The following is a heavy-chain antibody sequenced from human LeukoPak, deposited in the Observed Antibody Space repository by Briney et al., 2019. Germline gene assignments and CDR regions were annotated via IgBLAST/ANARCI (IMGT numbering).Heavy chain of an antibody. CDR1: GYTFTSYG. CDR2: ISAYNGNT. Sequence: ASVKVSCKASGYTFTSYGISWVRQAPGQGLEWMGWISAYNGNTNYAQKPQGRVTMTTDTSTSTAYMELRSLRSDDTAVYYCARGGDSSSWYAYYYHGMDVWGQGTTVTVSS. V-gene: IGHV1-18*01. D-gene: IGHD6-13*01. J-gene: IGHJ6*02. CDR3: ARGGDSSSWYAYYYHGMDV.